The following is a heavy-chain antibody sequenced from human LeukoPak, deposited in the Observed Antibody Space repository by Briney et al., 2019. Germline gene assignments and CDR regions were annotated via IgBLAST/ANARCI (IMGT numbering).Heavy chain of an antibody. D-gene: IGHD3-10*01. CDR3: ARHHYYGSGSYYPGNWFDP. CDR1: GYTFTNYW. V-gene: IGHV5-51*01. Sequence: GESLKISCKGSGYTFTNYWIGWVRQMPGKGLEWMGIIYPGDSDTRYSPSFQGQVTFSADKSISTAYLQWSSLKASDTATYYCARHHYYGSGSYYPGNWFDPWGQGTLVTVSS. CDR2: IYPGDSDT. J-gene: IGHJ5*02.